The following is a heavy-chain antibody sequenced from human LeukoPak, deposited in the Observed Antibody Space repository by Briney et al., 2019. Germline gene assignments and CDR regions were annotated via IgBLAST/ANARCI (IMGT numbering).Heavy chain of an antibody. Sequence: GGSLRLSCAASGFTASSNYMSWVRQAPGKGLEWVSVIYSGGSTFYADSVKGRFTISRDNSKNTLYLQMNSLRAEDTAVYYCARDLSYDILTGYFLDYWGQGTLVTVSS. V-gene: IGHV3-53*05. CDR3: ARDLSYDILTGYFLDY. D-gene: IGHD3-9*01. CDR2: IYSGGST. J-gene: IGHJ4*02. CDR1: GFTASSNY.